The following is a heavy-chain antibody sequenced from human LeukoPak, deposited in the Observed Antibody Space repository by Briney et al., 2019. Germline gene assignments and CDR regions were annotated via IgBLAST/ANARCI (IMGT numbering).Heavy chain of an antibody. Sequence: PGGSLRLSCEASGITFSNFAMSWVRQTPGKGLEWVSAIRGGGETTHYADSVKGRFTISRDNSKNTLYLQMNSLRAEDTAVYYCAKLTRHYDILTGYLNDAFDIWGQGTMVTVSS. D-gene: IGHD3-9*01. V-gene: IGHV3-23*01. CDR2: IRGGGETT. CDR1: GITFSNFA. J-gene: IGHJ3*02. CDR3: AKLTRHYDILTGYLNDAFDI.